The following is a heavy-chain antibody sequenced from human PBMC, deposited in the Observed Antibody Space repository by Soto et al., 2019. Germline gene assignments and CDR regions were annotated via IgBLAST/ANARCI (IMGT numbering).Heavy chain of an antibody. J-gene: IGHJ5*02. Sequence: EVQLLESGGALVPPGGSLRLSCAASGFSFNNYIMNWFRQAPGKGLEWVSGISDTGGSTDYADSVKGRFTISRDNSKNTLFLQMNRLRADDTAMYYCAKAGANSSTWHSNWFDPWGQGTLVTVSS. V-gene: IGHV3-23*01. CDR1: GFSFNNYI. D-gene: IGHD6-13*01. CDR3: AKAGANSSTWHSNWFDP. CDR2: ISDTGGST.